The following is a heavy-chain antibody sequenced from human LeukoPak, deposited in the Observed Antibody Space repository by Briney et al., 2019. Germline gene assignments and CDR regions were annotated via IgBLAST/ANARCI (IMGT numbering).Heavy chain of an antibody. CDR2: ISSSSSYI. J-gene: IGHJ5*02. V-gene: IGHV3-21*01. CDR3: ARGFEAAGGEVARS. D-gene: IGHD6-25*01. CDR1: GFTFNNYS. Sequence: PGGSLRLSCAASGFTFNNYSMNWVRQAPGKGLEWVSSISSSSSYIYYADSVKGRFTISRDNAKNSLYLQMNSLRAEDTAVYYCARGFEAAGGEVARSWGQGTLVTVSS.